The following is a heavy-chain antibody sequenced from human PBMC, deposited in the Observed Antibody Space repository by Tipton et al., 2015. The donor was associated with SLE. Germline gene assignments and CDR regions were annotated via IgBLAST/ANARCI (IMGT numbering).Heavy chain of an antibody. D-gene: IGHD1-7*01. CDR2: IYSSGDR. CDR3: ARDPDLEVCSGTTCPDTLDI. J-gene: IGHJ3*02. Sequence: TLSLTCTVSGGSISFDYWSWIRQSAGRGLEWIGRIYSSGDRDYNPSLRSRVTISVDTSKNQVSLKLDSVTAADTAVYYCARDPDLEVCSGTTCPDTLDIWGQGTLVTVSS. V-gene: IGHV4-4*07. CDR1: GGSISFDY.